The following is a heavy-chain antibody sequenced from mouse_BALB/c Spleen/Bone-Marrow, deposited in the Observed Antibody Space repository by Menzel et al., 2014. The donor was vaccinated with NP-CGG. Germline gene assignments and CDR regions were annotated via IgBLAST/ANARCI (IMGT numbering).Heavy chain of an antibody. CDR1: GYSVTGYT. J-gene: IGHJ4*01. Sequence: VQLQQSGPGLVKPGASMKISCKASGYSVTGYTMNWVKQSHGENLEWIGLINPYNGGTSYNLKFKGKATLTVDKSSSTAYMELLSLTSEDSAVYYCARSSAMDYWGQGTSVTVSS. V-gene: IGHV1-37*01. CDR2: INPYNGGT. CDR3: ARSSAMDY.